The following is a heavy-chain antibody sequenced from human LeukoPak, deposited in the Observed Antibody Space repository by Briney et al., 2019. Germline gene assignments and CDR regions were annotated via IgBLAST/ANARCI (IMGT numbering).Heavy chain of an antibody. CDR1: GFTFTNYA. CDR3: AKTGRESDSRSNSLDFDS. J-gene: IGHJ4*02. Sequence: GGSLRLSCAASGFTFTNYAMTCVRQAPEKGLECVSTITYSGSTTYCADSVKGRFSISRDNSKNTLYLQMNSLTVEDTAIYYCAKTGRESDSRSNSLDFDSWGQGTLVTVSS. CDR2: ITYSGSTT. D-gene: IGHD6-13*01. V-gene: IGHV3-23*01.